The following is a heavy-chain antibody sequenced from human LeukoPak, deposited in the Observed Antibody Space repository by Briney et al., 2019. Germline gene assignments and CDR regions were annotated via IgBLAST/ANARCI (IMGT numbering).Heavy chain of an antibody. D-gene: IGHD3/OR15-3a*01. V-gene: IGHV3-30-3*01. CDR2: ISYDGSNK. CDR3: ARSLGPLPKRGDY. J-gene: IGHJ4*02. Sequence: PGRSLRLSCAASGFTFSSYAMHWVRQAPGKGLEWVAVISYDGSNKYYADSVKGRFTISRDNSKNTLYLQINSLRAEDTAVYYCARSLGPLPKRGDYWGQGTLVTVSS. CDR1: GFTFSSYA.